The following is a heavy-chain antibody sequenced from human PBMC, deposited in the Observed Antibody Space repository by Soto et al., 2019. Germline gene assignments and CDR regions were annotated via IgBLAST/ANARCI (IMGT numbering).Heavy chain of an antibody. V-gene: IGHV4-39*01. Sequence: SETLCLTCTFSVGSISISSYSWGWIRQPPGKGTEWLGSIYYSGITYYNPSLKSRVTISVDTSKNQFSLKLSSVTAADTAVYYCARRRGYCSGGSCFLEDYYYYGMDVWGQGTTVTVSS. CDR2: IYYSGIT. CDR1: VGSISISSYS. D-gene: IGHD2-15*01. J-gene: IGHJ6*01. CDR3: ARRRGYCSGGSCFLEDYYYYGMDV.